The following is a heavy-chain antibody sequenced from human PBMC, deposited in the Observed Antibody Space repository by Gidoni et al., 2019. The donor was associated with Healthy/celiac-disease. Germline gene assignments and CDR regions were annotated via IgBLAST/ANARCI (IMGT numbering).Heavy chain of an antibody. V-gene: IGHV4-39*07. CDR3: ASDLRDYGDYGGYYYYYYGMDV. CDR2: IYYSGST. CDR1: GGSISSSSYY. J-gene: IGHJ6*02. Sequence: QLQLQESGPGLVKPSETLSLTCTVSGGSISSSSYYWGWIRQPPGKGLEWIGSIYYSGSTYYNPSLKSRVTISVDTSKNQFSLKLSSVTAPDTAVYYCASDLRDYGDYGGYYYYYYGMDVWGQGTTVTVSS. D-gene: IGHD4-17*01.